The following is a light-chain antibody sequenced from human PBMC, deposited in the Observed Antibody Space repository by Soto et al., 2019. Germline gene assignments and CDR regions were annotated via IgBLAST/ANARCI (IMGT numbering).Light chain of an antibody. CDR2: DAS. CDR1: LSISSW. CDR3: QQYNSLWT. V-gene: IGKV1-5*01. Sequence: DIQMTQSPSTLSASVGDRGTITCRASLSISSWLAWYQQKPGKAPKLLIYDASSLESGVPSRFSGSGSGTEFTLTISSLQPDDFATYYCQQYNSLWTFGQGTKVEIK. J-gene: IGKJ1*01.